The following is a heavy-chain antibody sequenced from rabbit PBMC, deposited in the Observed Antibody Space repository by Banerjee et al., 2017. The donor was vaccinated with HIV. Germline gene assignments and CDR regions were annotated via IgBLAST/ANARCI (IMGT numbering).Heavy chain of an antibody. V-gene: IGHV1S40*01. CDR1: GFSFSISYY. J-gene: IGHJ6*01. Sequence: QSLEESGGDLVKPGASLTLTCTASGFSFSISYYMCWVRQAPGKGLEWIACIDTSSGNTYYASWAKGRFTISKTSSTTVTLQMTSLTAADTATYFCARSNTYYGMDLWGQGTLVTVS. CDR2: IDTSSGNT. CDR3: ARSNTYYGMDL.